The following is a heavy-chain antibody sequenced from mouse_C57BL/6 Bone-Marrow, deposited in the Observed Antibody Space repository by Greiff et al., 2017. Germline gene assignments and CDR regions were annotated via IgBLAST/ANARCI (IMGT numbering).Heavy chain of an antibody. V-gene: IGHV5-2*01. CDR2: INSDGGST. J-gene: IGHJ2*01. CDR1: EYEFPSHD. CDR3: ARHYSNYLCYFDY. D-gene: IGHD2-5*01. Sequence: EVKLVESGGGLVQPGESLKLSCESNEYEFPSHDMSWVRKTPEKRLELVAAINSDGGSTYYPDTMEGRFIISRDNTKKTLYLQMSNLRSEDTALYYCARHYSNYLCYFDYWGQGTTLTVSS.